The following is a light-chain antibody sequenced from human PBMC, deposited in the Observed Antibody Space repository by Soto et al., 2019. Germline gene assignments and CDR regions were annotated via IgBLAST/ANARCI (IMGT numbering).Light chain of an antibody. J-gene: IGKJ1*01. CDR3: QQYDKWQA. V-gene: IGKV3-15*01. Sequence: EIVMTQSPATLSVSPGERATVSCRASQSVSRNVAWFQHKPGQAPRLLIYGASTRASGITARFSGGGSGTEFTLTISSLQSEDFAVYYCQQYDKWQAFGQGTKGEIK. CDR1: QSVSRN. CDR2: GAS.